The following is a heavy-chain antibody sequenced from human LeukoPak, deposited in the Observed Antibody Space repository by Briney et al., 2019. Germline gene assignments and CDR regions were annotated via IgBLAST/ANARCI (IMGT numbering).Heavy chain of an antibody. CDR1: GFSISSGYH. V-gene: IGHV4-38-2*02. J-gene: IGHJ4*02. CDR2: VYHTGGT. CDR3: AREEGATQDAN. Sequence: SETLSLTCTVSGFSISSGYHWAWIRQPPGKGLEWIGSVYHTGGTYYNPSLKSRVTISVDTSRNQFSLRLSSVTAADTAVYYCAREEGATQDANWGQGTLVLVSS. D-gene: IGHD1-26*01.